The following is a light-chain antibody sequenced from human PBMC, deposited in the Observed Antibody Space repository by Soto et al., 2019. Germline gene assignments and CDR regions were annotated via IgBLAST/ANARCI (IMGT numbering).Light chain of an antibody. CDR2: GNS. CDR1: SCNIGAGYA. Sequence: QCVLTQPPSVSGAPGQRVTISCTGSSCNIGAGYAVHWYQQLPGTAPKLLIYGNSNRPSGVPDRFSGSKSGTSASLAITGLQAEDEADYYCQSYDSSLSGWVFGGGTKVTAL. V-gene: IGLV1-40*01. J-gene: IGLJ3*02. CDR3: QSYDSSLSGWV.